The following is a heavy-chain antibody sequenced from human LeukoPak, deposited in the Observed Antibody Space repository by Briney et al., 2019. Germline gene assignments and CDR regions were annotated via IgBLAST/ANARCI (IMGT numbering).Heavy chain of an antibody. CDR1: GYTLTELS. D-gene: IGHD3-3*01. J-gene: IGHJ6*03. CDR3: ARSVGYYDFWSGSDYYMDV. CDR2: LDPEDGET. V-gene: IGHV1-24*01. Sequence: ASVKVSCKVSGYTLTELSMHWVRQAPGKGLEWMGGLDPEDGETIYAQKFQGRVTMTEDTSTDTAYMELSSLGSEDTAVYYCARSVGYYDFWSGSDYYMDVWGKGTTVTVSS.